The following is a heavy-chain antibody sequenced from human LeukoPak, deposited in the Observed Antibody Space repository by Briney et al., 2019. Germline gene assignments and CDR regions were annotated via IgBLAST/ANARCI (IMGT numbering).Heavy chain of an antibody. J-gene: IGHJ4*02. Sequence: PGGSLRLSCAASGFTFSGYSMNWVRQAPGKGLEWVSSISSSGNYIFYADSVKGRFTISRDSAKNSLYLLMNGLRADDTAVYYCAREEEMATNTDYWGQGTLVTVSS. CDR2: ISSSGNYI. D-gene: IGHD5-24*01. CDR1: GFTFSGYS. V-gene: IGHV3-21*01. CDR3: AREEEMATNTDY.